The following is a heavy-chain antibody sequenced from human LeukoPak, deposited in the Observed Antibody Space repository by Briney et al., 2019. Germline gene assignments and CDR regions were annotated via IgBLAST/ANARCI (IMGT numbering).Heavy chain of an antibody. Sequence: GGPLRLSCAASGFTFSSYAMSWVRQAPGKGLEWVSSISGFSGGTYYADSVKGRFTISRDNSENTVFLQMNSLRAEDTALYYCAKAGRQGDSSSNYMYFDSWGQGTLGSVSS. V-gene: IGHV3-23*01. CDR3: AKAGRQGDSSSNYMYFDS. D-gene: IGHD6-13*01. CDR2: ISGFSGGT. J-gene: IGHJ4*02. CDR1: GFTFSSYA.